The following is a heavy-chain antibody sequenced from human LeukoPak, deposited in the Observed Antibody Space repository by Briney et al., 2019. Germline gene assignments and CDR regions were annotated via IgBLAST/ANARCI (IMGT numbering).Heavy chain of an antibody. D-gene: IGHD6-13*01. CDR3: AKAASSSWPSYYYGMDV. CDR1: GFIFSSYS. J-gene: IGHJ6*02. Sequence: GGSLRLSCAASGFIFSSYSMSWVRQAPGKGLEWVSVITGSGGNTYYADSVKGRFTISKDNSKNTVYLQMSSLRVDDTAVYYCAKAASSSWPSYYYGMDVWGQGTTVTVTS. V-gene: IGHV3-23*01. CDR2: ITGSGGNT.